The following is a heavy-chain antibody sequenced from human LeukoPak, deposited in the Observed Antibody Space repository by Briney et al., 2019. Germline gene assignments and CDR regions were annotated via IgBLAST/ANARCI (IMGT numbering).Heavy chain of an antibody. CDR2: LNSDGSST. V-gene: IGHV3-74*01. CDR3: ARDKVGATGGY. Sequence: GGSLRLSCAASGFTFSNYWMHWVRQAPGKGLVWVSRLNSDGSSTNYADSVKGRFTISRDNAKNSLYLQMNSLRAEDTAVYYCARDKVGATGGYWGQGTLVTVSS. J-gene: IGHJ4*02. D-gene: IGHD1-26*01. CDR1: GFTFSNYW.